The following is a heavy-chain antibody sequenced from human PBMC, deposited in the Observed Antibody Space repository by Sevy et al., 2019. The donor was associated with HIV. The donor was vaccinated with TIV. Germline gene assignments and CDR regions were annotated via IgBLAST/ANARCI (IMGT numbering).Heavy chain of an antibody. CDR1: GFTFSSYS. V-gene: IGHV3-21*01. Sequence: GGSLRLSCAASGFTFSSYSLSWARQAPGKGLEWVSSISRSSSYIYYADSVNRRFTISRDNAKNSLYLQMNSLRAEDTAVYYCVRDRTAVADAFDIWGQGAMVTVSS. J-gene: IGHJ3*02. CDR3: VRDRTAVADAFDI. D-gene: IGHD6-19*01. CDR2: ISRSSSYI.